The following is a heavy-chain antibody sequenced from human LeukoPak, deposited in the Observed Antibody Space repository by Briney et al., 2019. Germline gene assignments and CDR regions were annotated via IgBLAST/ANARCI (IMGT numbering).Heavy chain of an antibody. Sequence: SETLSLTCTVSGGSISSYYWGWIRQPAGKGLEWIGRIYTSGSTNYNPSLKSRVTMSVDTSKNQFSLKLSSVTAADTAVYYCARDSNYYDSSGYYSHWFDPWGQGTLVTVSS. CDR2: IYTSGST. CDR1: GGSISSYY. CDR3: ARDSNYYDSSGYYSHWFDP. D-gene: IGHD3-22*01. V-gene: IGHV4-4*07. J-gene: IGHJ5*02.